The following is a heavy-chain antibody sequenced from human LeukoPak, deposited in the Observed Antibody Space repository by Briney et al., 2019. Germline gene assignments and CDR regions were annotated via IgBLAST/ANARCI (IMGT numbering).Heavy chain of an antibody. J-gene: IGHJ5*02. CDR2: IYSGGST. D-gene: IGHD3-10*01. Sequence: ETLSLTCTVSGGSIGSFFWSWVRQAPGKGLEWVSVIYSGGSTYYADSVKGRFTISRDNSKNTLYLQMNSLRAEDTAVYYCARVDPNGSVDPWGQGTLVTVSS. V-gene: IGHV3-66*01. CDR1: GGSIGSFF. CDR3: ARVDPNGSVDP.